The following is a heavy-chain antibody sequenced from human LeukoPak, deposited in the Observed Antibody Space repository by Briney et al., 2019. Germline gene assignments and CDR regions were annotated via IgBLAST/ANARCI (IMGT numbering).Heavy chain of an antibody. V-gene: IGHV4-59*01. D-gene: IGHD1-26*01. J-gene: IGHJ6*02. Sequence: SETLSLTCAVSGGSISSYYWSWIRQPPGKGLEWIGYIYYSGSTNYNPSLKSRVTISVDTSKNQFSLKLSSVTAADTAVYYCARATTRYGMDVWGQGTTVTVSS. CDR2: IYYSGST. CDR3: ARATTRYGMDV. CDR1: GGSISSYY.